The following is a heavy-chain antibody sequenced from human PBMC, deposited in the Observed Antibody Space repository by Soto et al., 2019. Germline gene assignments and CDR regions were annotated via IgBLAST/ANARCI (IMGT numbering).Heavy chain of an antibody. Sequence: SGPTLVNPTETLTLTCTVSGFSLSNPRMGVSWIRQPPGKALEWLAHIFSNDEKSYSTSLKSRLTISRDTSKSQVVLTMTNRDPVDTATYYCARIQRISMIVVSKPYFDYWGQGALVTVSS. D-gene: IGHD3-22*01. V-gene: IGHV2-26*01. J-gene: IGHJ4*02. CDR3: ARIQRISMIVVSKPYFDY. CDR1: GFSLSNPRMG. CDR2: IFSNDEK.